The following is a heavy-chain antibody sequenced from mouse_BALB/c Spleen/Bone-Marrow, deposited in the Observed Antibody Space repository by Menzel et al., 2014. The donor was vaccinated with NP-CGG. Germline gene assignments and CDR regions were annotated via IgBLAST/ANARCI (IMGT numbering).Heavy chain of an antibody. CDR1: GFTFSSFG. CDR3: ARCGYGDFDY. CDR2: ISSVSTTI. V-gene: IGHV5-17*02. J-gene: IGHJ2*01. D-gene: IGHD2-2*01. Sequence: EVQLVESGGGLVQPGGSRKLSCAASGFTFSSFGMHWVRQAPEKGLEWVAYISSVSTTISYAGTVKGRFTISRDDPKNTLFLQMTSLRSEDTAMYYCARCGYGDFDYWGQGTTLTVSS.